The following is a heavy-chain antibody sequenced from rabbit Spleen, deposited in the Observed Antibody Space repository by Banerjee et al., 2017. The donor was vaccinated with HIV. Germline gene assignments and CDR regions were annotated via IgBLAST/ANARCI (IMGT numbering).Heavy chain of an antibody. CDR3: ARGVSYGPLGYGWGYYFNL. CDR1: GFDLSNYYY. D-gene: IGHD6-1*01. CDR2: IYVGSSGST. J-gene: IGHJ4*01. Sequence: QQLVESGGGLVKPGASLTLTCKASGFDLSNYYYMCWVRQAPGKGLEWIACIYVGSSGSTYFASWAKGRFTVSSTSSTTVTLQMASLIVADTATYFCARGVSYGPLGYGWGYYFNLWGPGTLVTV. V-gene: IGHV1S40*01.